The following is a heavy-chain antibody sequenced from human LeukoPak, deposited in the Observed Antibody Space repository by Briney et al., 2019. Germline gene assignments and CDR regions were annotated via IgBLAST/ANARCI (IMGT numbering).Heavy chain of an antibody. V-gene: IGHV1-8*03. CDR2: MNPNSGNT. Sequence: ASVKVSCKASGYTFTSYDINWVRQATGQGIEWMGWMNPNSGNTGYAQKFQGRVTITRNTSISTAYMELSSLRSEDTAVYYCARDRREGSGYDYPHPDDAFDIWGQGTMVTVSS. CDR1: GYTFTSYD. CDR3: ARDRREGSGYDYPHPDDAFDI. D-gene: IGHD5-12*01. J-gene: IGHJ3*02.